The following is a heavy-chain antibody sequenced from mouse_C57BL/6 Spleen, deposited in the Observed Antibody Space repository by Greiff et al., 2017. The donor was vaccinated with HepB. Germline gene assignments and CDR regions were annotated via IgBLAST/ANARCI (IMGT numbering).Heavy chain of an antibody. Sequence: EVHLVESGGGLVQPGGSMKLSCVASGFTFSNYWMNWVRQSPEKGLEWVAQIRLKSDNYATHYAESVKGRFTISRDDSKSSVYLQMNNLRAEDTGIYYCTGTTVPYYFDYWGQGTTLTVSS. CDR1: GFTFSNYW. CDR2: IRLKSDNYAT. CDR3: TGTTVPYYFDY. D-gene: IGHD1-1*01. V-gene: IGHV6-3*01. J-gene: IGHJ2*01.